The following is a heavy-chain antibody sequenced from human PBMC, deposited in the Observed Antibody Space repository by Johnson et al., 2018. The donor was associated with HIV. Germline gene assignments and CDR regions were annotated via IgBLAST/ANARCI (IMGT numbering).Heavy chain of an antibody. CDR3: AKDMCVDEAMNPWAFDI. CDR1: GFTFSSYG. J-gene: IGHJ3*02. CDR2: IRYAGCNK. D-gene: IGHD2-2*01. V-gene: IGHV3-30*02. Sequence: QVQLVESGGDVVQPGRSLRLSCTASGFTFSSYGMHWVRQALGKGLEWVAFIRYAGCNKYYADSVKGRFTISRDNAKNTLYLQMNSLRAEDTAVYYCAKDMCVDEAMNPWAFDIWGQGTMVTVSS.